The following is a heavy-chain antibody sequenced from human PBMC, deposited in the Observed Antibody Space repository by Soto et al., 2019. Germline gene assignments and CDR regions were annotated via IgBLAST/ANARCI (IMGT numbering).Heavy chain of an antibody. CDR3: EAGDSSDTGDH. J-gene: IGHJ4*02. Sequence: QVQLVQSGAEVKKPGSSVKVSCKASGDTLSHYGVSWVRQVPGKGLEWMGGTTAILVTRDYAQKFQGRMTITSDESTTTSYMELHSLTSDDTAVYACEAGDSSDTGDHWGQGTLVTVSS. D-gene: IGHD5-18*01. CDR2: TTAILVTR. CDR1: GDTLSHYG. V-gene: IGHV1-69*01.